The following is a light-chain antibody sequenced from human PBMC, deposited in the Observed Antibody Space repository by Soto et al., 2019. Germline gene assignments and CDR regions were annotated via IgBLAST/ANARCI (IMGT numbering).Light chain of an antibody. Sequence: QSVLTQPPSVSGAPGQRITISCSGSSSNIGAGYDVHWFQQFPGTAPQLLIHGNSNRPSGVPERFSGSILGDKAALTITRAQADDESVYYCAVYMGRGLLYVFGSGTKLTVL. CDR2: GNS. CDR3: AVYMGRGLLYV. CDR1: SSNIGAGYD. J-gene: IGLJ1*01. V-gene: IGLV1-40*03.